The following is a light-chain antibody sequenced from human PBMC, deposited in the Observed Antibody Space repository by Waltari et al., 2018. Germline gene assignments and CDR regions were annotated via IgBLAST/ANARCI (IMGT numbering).Light chain of an antibody. CDR2: AAS. V-gene: IGKV1-12*01. J-gene: IGKJ4*01. CDR1: QGISSW. CDR3: QQANSFPRT. Sequence: DIQMTRSPSSLSASVGTGVQTTFRASQGISSWLAWYQQTPGKAPKLLIYAASSLQSGVPSRFSGSGSGTDFTLTISSLQPEDFATYYCQQANSFPRTFGGGTKVEIK.